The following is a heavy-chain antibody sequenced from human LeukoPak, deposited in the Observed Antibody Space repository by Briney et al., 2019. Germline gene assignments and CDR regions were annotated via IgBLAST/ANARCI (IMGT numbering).Heavy chain of an antibody. CDR1: GFIFSSYE. CDR2: IGSSGSAL. J-gene: IGHJ4*02. Sequence: GGSLRLSCTASGFIFSSYEMNWVRQAPGKGLEWVSYIGSSGSALYYADSVKRRFTISRDNAKNSLYLQLNSLRAEDTAVYYCARVGPNWNNFDYWGQGTLVTVSS. CDR3: ARVGPNWNNFDY. V-gene: IGHV3-48*03. D-gene: IGHD1/OR15-1a*01.